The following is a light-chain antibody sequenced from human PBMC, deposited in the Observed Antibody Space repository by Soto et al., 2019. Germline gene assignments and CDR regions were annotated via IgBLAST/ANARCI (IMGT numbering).Light chain of an antibody. Sequence: QSVLTQPASVSESPGQSITNSCTGTSSDVGGYNYASWYQRHPGKAPKLMIYDVSNRPSGVSNRFSGSKSGNTASLTISGLQAEDEADYYCSSYTSSSTRVFGTGTKVTVL. CDR3: SSYTSSSTRV. V-gene: IGLV2-14*01. CDR2: DVS. J-gene: IGLJ1*01. CDR1: SSDVGGYNY.